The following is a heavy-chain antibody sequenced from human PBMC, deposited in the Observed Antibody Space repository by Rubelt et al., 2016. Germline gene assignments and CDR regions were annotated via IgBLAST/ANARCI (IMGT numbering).Heavy chain of an antibody. Sequence: VVFGGGLVQPGGSLRLSCAASGFTFSSYAMSWVRQAPGKGLEWVSAISGSGGSTYYADSVKGRFTISRDNSKNTLYLQMNSLKAEDTAVYYCAREAEDSGGPFSGGFDIWGQGTMVTVSS. V-gene: IGHV3-23*04. CDR2: ISGSGGST. J-gene: IGHJ3*02. CDR1: GFTFSSYA. D-gene: IGHD6-19*01. CDR3: AREAEDSGGPFSGGFDI.